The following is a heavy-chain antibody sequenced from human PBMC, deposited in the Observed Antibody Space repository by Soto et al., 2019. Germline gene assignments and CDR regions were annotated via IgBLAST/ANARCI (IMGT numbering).Heavy chain of an antibody. CDR2: IYDGGRT. Sequence: QVQLQESGPGLVKPSQTLSLTCTVSGGSISTVDYWWSWIRQSPDMGLEWIGHIYDGGRTYNNPSLESRVTXSEXTSKSQLSLTLSSVSAADTAVYYCARGPSGDKVDSWGQGTLVTVSS. CDR3: ARGPSGDKVDS. J-gene: IGHJ4*02. V-gene: IGHV4-30-4*01. CDR1: GGSISTVDYW. D-gene: IGHD7-27*01.